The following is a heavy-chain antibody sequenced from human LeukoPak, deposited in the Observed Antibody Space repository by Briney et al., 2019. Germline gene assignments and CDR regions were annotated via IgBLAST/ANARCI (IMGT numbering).Heavy chain of an antibody. CDR3: ARDEDGYNYGFDP. Sequence: SQTLSLTCAISGDSVSSNNAVWNWIRPSPSSGLEWLGRTYYRSKWYNDYAVSVKSRITINPDTSKNQFSLQLNSVTPEDTAVYYCARDEDGYNYGFDPWGQGTLVTVSS. CDR1: GDSVSSNNAV. J-gene: IGHJ5*02. D-gene: IGHD5-24*01. CDR2: TYYRSKWYN. V-gene: IGHV6-1*01.